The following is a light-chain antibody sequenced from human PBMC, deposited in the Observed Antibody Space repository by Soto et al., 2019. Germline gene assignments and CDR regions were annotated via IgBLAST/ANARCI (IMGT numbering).Light chain of an antibody. CDR2: GAS. CDR1: QSLGGS. J-gene: IGKJ4*01. Sequence: IVMTQSPATLSVSPGERATLSCRASQSLGGSLAWYQQKPGQAPRLLIYGASTRVTGIPARFSGSGSGTEFTLTIRSLQSEDFAVYYCKPYNNWPLTFGGGTKVDIK. CDR3: KPYNNWPLT. V-gene: IGKV3-15*01.